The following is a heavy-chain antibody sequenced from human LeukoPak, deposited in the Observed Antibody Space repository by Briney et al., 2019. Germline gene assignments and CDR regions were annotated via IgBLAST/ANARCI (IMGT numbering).Heavy chain of an antibody. CDR2: IIPIFGTA. J-gene: IGHJ6*03. Sequence: SVKVSCKSSGGTFSSYAISWVRQAPGQGLEWMGGIIPIFGTANYAQKFQGRVTITADESTSTAYMELSSLRSEDTAVYYCARVPTVTTDYYYYMDVWGKGTTVTVSS. V-gene: IGHV1-69*01. CDR3: ARVPTVTTDYYYYMDV. D-gene: IGHD4-11*01. CDR1: GGTFSSYA.